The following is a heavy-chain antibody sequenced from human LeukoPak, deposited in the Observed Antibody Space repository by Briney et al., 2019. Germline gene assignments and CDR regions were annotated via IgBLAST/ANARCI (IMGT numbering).Heavy chain of an antibody. D-gene: IGHD6-19*01. V-gene: IGHV3-23*01. CDR2: ISGSGGST. CDR1: GFTFSSYG. J-gene: IGHJ4*02. CDR3: AQSSIAVAGRDY. Sequence: GGSLRLSCAASGFTFSSYGMSWVRQAPGKGLEWVSAISGSGGSTYYADSVKGRFTISRDNSKNTLYLQMNSLRAEDTAVYYCAQSSIAVAGRDYWGQGTLVTVSS.